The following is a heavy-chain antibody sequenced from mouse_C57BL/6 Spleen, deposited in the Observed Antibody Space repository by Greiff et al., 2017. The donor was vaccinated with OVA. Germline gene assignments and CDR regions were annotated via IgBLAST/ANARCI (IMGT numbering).Heavy chain of an antibody. CDR2: INYDGSST. D-gene: IGHD2-2*01. J-gene: IGHJ2*01. V-gene: IGHV5-16*01. CDR1: GFTFSDYY. CDR3: ARDGLYGYDY. Sequence: EVKLMESEGGLVQPGSSMKLSCTASGFTFSDYYMAWVRQVPEKGLEWVANINYDGSSTYYLDSLKSRFIISRDNAKNILYLQMSSLKSEDTATYYCARDGLYGYDYWGQGTTLTVSS.